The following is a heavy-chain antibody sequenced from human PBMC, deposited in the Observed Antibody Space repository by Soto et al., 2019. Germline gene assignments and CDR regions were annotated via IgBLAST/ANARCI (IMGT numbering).Heavy chain of an antibody. CDR1: GYTFTSYA. CDR3: ARDLSGYDLGIVENY. D-gene: IGHD5-12*01. V-gene: IGHV1-3*01. J-gene: IGHJ4*02. CDR2: INAGNGNT. Sequence: ASVKVSCKASGYTFTSYAMHWVRQAPGQRLEWMGWINAGNGNTKYSQKFQGRVTITRDTSASTAYMELSSLRSEDTAVYYCARDLSGYDLGIVENYWGQGTLVTVSS.